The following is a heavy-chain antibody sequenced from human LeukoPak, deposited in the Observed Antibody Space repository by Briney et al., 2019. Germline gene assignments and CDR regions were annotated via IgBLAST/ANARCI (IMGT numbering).Heavy chain of an antibody. V-gene: IGHV4-59*11. Sequence: SETLSLTCTVSNDSIRSHYWSWIRQPPGRGLEWIGYIYYTVSTNYNPSLKSRVTISVNTSKNQSSLRLSSVTAADTAVYYCARYDSGAYYFDFWGQGTLVTVSS. D-gene: IGHD3-22*01. CDR3: ARYDSGAYYFDF. J-gene: IGHJ4*02. CDR1: NDSIRSHY. CDR2: IYYTVST.